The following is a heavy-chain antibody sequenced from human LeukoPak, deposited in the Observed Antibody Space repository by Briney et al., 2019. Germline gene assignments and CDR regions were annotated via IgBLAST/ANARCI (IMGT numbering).Heavy chain of an antibody. CDR1: GFTFSSYW. V-gene: IGHV3-7*03. CDR2: IKQDGSEK. J-gene: IGHJ4*02. D-gene: IGHD3-22*01. Sequence: GGSLRLSCAASGFTFSSYWMSWVRQAPGKGLEWVANIKQDGSEKYYMDSVKGRFTISRDNAKNSLYLQMNSLRVEVTAVYYCTRPHVDGGYYYHQYWGQGTLVTVSS. CDR3: TRPHVDGGYYYHQY.